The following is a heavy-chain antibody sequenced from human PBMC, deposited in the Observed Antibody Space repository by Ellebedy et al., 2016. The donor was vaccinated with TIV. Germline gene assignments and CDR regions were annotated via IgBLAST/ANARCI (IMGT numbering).Heavy chain of an antibody. D-gene: IGHD2-15*01. V-gene: IGHV1-46*01. CDR1: GYTFTHYF. CDR3: ARSLGHCRGGGCLS. Sequence: ASVKVSCXASGYTFTHYFIHWVRQAPGQGLEWMGYINPSGGSTKYAQKFQGRVTLTTDTSTSTVYMDLISLRSEDTAVYFCARSLGHCRGGGCLSWGQGTLVTVSS. CDR2: INPSGGST. J-gene: IGHJ5*02.